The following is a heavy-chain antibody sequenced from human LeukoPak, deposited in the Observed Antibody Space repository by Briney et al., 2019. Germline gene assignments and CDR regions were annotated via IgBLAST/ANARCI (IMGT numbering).Heavy chain of an antibody. CDR1: GGSISSYY. Sequence: SETLSLTCTVSGGSISSYYWSWIRQPPGKGLEWIGYIYYSGSTNYNPSLKSRVTISVDTSKNQFSLKLSSVTAADTAVYYCASQYSSSRSYMDVWGKGTTVTVSS. D-gene: IGHD6-13*01. J-gene: IGHJ6*03. CDR2: IYYSGST. CDR3: ASQYSSSRSYMDV. V-gene: IGHV4-59*01.